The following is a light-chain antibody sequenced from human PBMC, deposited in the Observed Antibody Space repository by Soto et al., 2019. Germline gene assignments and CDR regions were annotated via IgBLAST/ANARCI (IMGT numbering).Light chain of an antibody. CDR3: QQFYTYPIT. J-gene: IGKJ5*01. CDR2: DVS. Sequence: AIQLTQSPSSLSASVGDRVTITCRASQDIRGALAWYQQKPGKPPKLLIFDVSSLKSGVPSRFSGSGYGTAFPLTLSSLQPEGFATYYCQQFYTYPITLGPGTRLEIK. V-gene: IGKV1-13*02. CDR1: QDIRGA.